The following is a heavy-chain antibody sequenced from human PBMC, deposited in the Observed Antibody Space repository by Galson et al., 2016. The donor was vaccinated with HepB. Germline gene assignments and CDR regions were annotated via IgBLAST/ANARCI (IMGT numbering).Heavy chain of an antibody. V-gene: IGHV3-7*03. J-gene: IGHJ4*02. Sequence: SLRLSCAASGFTFNRYWMNWVRQAPGKGLEWVANIKQDGSEKYYMDSVKGRFTISRDNSENSLYLQIDNLRAEDTAVYYCAMQQVVPVYWGQGTLVTVSS. D-gene: IGHD6-13*01. CDR3: AMQQVVPVY. CDR1: GFTFNRYW. CDR2: IKQDGSEK.